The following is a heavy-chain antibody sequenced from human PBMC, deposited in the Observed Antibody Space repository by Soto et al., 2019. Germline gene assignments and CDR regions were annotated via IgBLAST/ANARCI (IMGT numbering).Heavy chain of an antibody. CDR2: INHSGST. J-gene: IGHJ4*02. D-gene: IGHD2-8*02. V-gene: IGHV4-34*01. CDR3: ARDKITGLFDY. Sequence: QVQLQQWGAGLLKPSETLSLTCAVYGGSFSGYYWTWIRQPPGTGLEWIGEINHSGSTNYNPSLKXRVTISVDTSKHQFSLKLTSVTAADTAVYYCARDKITGLFDYWGQGTLVTVSS. CDR1: GGSFSGYY.